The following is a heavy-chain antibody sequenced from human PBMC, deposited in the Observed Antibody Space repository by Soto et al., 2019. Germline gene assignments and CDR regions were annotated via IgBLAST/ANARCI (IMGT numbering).Heavy chain of an antibody. V-gene: IGHV1-58*01. Sequence: SVKVSCKASGFTFTSSAVQWVRQARGQRLEWIGWIVVGSGNTNYAQKFQERVTITRDMSTSTAYMELSSLRSEDTAVYYCAAERGGDFWSGYYKDYYGMDVWGQGTTVTVSS. CDR2: IVVGSGNT. CDR1: GFTFTSSA. J-gene: IGHJ6*02. CDR3: AAERGGDFWSGYYKDYYGMDV. D-gene: IGHD3-3*01.